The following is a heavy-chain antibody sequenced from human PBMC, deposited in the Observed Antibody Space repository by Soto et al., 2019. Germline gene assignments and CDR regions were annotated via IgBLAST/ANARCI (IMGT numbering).Heavy chain of an antibody. CDR3: AKQRSSGWYNKYYYGMDV. Sequence: EVQLLESGGGLVQPGGSLRLSCAASRFTFSSYAMSWVRQAPGKGLEWVSAISGSGDSTYYTDSVKGRFTISRDNSENTLYLQMNSLRAEDTAVYYCAKQRSSGWYNKYYYGMDVWGHGTTVTVSS. J-gene: IGHJ6*02. CDR1: RFTFSSYA. D-gene: IGHD6-19*01. V-gene: IGHV3-23*01. CDR2: ISGSGDST.